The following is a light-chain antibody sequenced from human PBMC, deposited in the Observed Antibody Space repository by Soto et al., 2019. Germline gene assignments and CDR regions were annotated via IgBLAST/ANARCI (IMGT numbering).Light chain of an antibody. CDR3: SSYTSSSTYV. Sequence: QSVLTQPASVSGSPGQSITISCTGTSSDVGGYNYVSWYQHHPGKAPKLMIYDVTNRPSGVSYRFSGSKSGNTASLTISGLQAEDEADYYCSSYTSSSTYVFGTGTKATV. V-gene: IGLV2-14*03. J-gene: IGLJ1*01. CDR1: SSDVGGYNY. CDR2: DVT.